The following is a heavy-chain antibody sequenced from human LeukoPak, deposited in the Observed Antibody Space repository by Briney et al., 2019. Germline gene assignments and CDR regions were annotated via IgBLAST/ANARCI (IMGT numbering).Heavy chain of an antibody. V-gene: IGHV3-48*03. CDR1: GFSFSSYE. CDR2: ISSSGSAI. D-gene: IGHD2-15*01. J-gene: IGHJ4*02. CDR3: ASKGGFDD. Sequence: GGSLRLSCAASGFSFSSYEMNWVRQAPGKGLEWVSYISSSGSAIFYADSVRGRFTISRDNAKNSLFLQMNSLRAEDTAFYYCASKGGFDDWGQGTLVTVSS.